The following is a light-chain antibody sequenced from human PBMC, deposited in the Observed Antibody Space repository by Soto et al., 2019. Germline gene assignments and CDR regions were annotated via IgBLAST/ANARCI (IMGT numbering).Light chain of an antibody. V-gene: IGKV3-20*01. J-gene: IGKJ5*01. Sequence: EVVLTQSPGTLSLSPGERATLSCRASQSVTNNYLAWYQQKPGQAPRRLIYAASNRATGIPDRFSGSGSGTDFTLTISRLEPEDFAVYYCQQYGTSEIIFGQGTRLEI. CDR2: AAS. CDR1: QSVTNNY. CDR3: QQYGTSEII.